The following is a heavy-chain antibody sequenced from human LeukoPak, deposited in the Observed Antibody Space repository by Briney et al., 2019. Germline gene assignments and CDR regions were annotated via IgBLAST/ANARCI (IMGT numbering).Heavy chain of an antibody. D-gene: IGHD3-10*01. J-gene: IGHJ6*03. CDR1: GGSFSGYY. CDR2: INHSGST. CDR3: ARSYGYYYYYMDV. Sequence: PSETLSLTCAVYGGSFSGYYWSWIRQPPGKGLEWIGEINHSGSTNYNPSLKGRVTISVDTSKNQFSLKLSSVTAADTAVYYCARSYGYYYYYMDVWGKGTTVTVSS. V-gene: IGHV4-34*01.